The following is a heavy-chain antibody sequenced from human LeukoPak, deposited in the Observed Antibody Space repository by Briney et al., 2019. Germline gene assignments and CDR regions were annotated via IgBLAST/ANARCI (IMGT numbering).Heavy chain of an antibody. CDR2: VHLDGRT. CDR3: AREGGLYRPLDY. J-gene: IGHJ4*02. Sequence: PSDTLSLPCGVSGGSVTSTNWWTWVRQPPGEGLEWIGEVHLDGRTNYNPSLKSRLTMSVDLSENHVSLKLTSVTAADTAVYYCAREGGLYRPLDYWGQGTLVTVSS. V-gene: IGHV4-4*02. CDR1: GGSVTSTNW.